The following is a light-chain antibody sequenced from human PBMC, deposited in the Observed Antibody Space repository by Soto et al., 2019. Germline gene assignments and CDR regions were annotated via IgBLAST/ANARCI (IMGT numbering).Light chain of an antibody. CDR3: SSYTSSSTPDYG. CDR2: DVS. Sequence: QSVLTQPASVSGSPGQSITISCTGTSSDVDGYNYVSWYQQHPGKAPKLMIYDVSNRPSGVSNRFSGSKSGNTASLTISGLQAEDEADYYCSSYTSSSTPDYGFGTGTKVTVL. J-gene: IGLJ1*01. CDR1: SSDVDGYNY. V-gene: IGLV2-14*01.